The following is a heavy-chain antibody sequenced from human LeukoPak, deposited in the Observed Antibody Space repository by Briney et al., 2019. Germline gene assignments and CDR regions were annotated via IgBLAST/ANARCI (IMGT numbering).Heavy chain of an antibody. V-gene: IGHV1-2*02. CDR1: GYTFTNYG. CDR2: INPNSGGT. CDR3: ARDGSGSLNFDY. Sequence: ASVKVSCKTSGYTFTNYGISWVRQAPGQGLEWMGWINPNSGGTNYAQKFQGRVTMTRDTSISTAYMELSRLRSDDTAVYYCARDGSGSLNFDYWGQGTLVTVSS. D-gene: IGHD3-10*01. J-gene: IGHJ4*02.